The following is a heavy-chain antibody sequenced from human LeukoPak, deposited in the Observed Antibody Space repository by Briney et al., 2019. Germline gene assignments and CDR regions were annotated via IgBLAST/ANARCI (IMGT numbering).Heavy chain of an antibody. J-gene: IGHJ4*02. CDR2: IYSGGST. V-gene: IGHV3-53*01. Sequence: GGSLRLSCAASGFTVSSNYMSWVRQAPGKGLEWVSVIYSGGSTYYADSVKGRFTISRDNSKNTLYLQMNSLRAEDTAVYYCARGEYYYDSSGYYYDYFDYWGQGTLVTVSP. CDR1: GFTVSSNY. CDR3: ARGEYYYDSSGYYYDYFDY. D-gene: IGHD3-22*01.